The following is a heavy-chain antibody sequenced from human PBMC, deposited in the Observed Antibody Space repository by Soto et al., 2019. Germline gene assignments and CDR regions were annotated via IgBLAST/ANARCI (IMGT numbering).Heavy chain of an antibody. CDR1: GDSISSSTYF. J-gene: IGHJ4*02. V-gene: IGHV4-39*01. CDR2: IYYSGST. Sequence: QLQLQESGPGLVKPSETLSLTCTVSGDSISSSTYFWGWVRQPPGKGLEWIGSIYYSGSTYYNPSLTRLVTLSVDTSKNHFSLKLSSVTAADTAVYYCARHLGEGYFDYWGQGTLVTVSS. CDR3: ARHLGEGYFDY.